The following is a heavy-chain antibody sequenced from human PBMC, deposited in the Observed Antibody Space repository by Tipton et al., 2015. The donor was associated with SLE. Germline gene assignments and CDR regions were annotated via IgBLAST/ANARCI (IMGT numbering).Heavy chain of an antibody. CDR1: GGSISSGGYY. CDR3: ARENGEEWELLSYFDY. D-gene: IGHD1-26*01. Sequence: TLSLTCTVSGGSISSGGYYWSWIRQHPGKGLEWIGYIYYSGSTYYNPSLKSRVTISVDTSKNQFSLKLSSVTAADTAVYYRARENGEEWELLSYFDYWGQGTLVTVSS. V-gene: IGHV4-31*03. J-gene: IGHJ4*02. CDR2: IYYSGST.